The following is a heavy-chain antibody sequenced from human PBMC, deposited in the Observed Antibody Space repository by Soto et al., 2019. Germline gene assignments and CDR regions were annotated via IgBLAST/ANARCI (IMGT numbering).Heavy chain of an antibody. CDR1: GGTFSSYT. D-gene: IGHD6-19*01. CDR3: ARDLAVAGTDDAFDI. V-gene: IGHV1-69*04. Sequence: SVKVSCKASGGTFSSYTISWVRQAPGQGLEWMGRIIPILGIANYAQKFQGRVTITADKSTSTAYMELSSLRSEDTAVYYCARDLAVAGTDDAFDIWGQGTMVTVSS. CDR2: IIPILGIA. J-gene: IGHJ3*02.